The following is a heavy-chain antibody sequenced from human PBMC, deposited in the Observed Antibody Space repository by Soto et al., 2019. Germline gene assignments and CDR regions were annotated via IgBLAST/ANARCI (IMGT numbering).Heavy chain of an antibody. CDR3: AKDSVGSPPSRPQYYYYGMDV. J-gene: IGHJ6*02. V-gene: IGHV3-23*01. D-gene: IGHD1-26*01. CDR2: ISGSGGST. Sequence: EVQLLESGGGLVQPGGSLRLSCAASGFTFSSYAMSWVRQAPGKGLEWVSAISGSGGSTYYADSVKGRFTISRDNSKNTLYLQMNSLRAEDTAVYYCAKDSVGSPPSRPQYYYYGMDVWGQGTTVTVSS. CDR1: GFTFSSYA.